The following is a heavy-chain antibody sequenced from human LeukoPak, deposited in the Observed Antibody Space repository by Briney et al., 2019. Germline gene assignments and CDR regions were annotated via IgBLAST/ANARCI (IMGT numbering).Heavy chain of an antibody. CDR1: GFTFSNYV. D-gene: IGHD6-19*01. CDR2: ISGSGGGT. J-gene: IGHJ4*02. V-gene: IGHV3-23*01. CDR3: AKASGQWLVTH. Sequence: PGGSLRLSCAASGFTFSNYVMNWVRQAPGKGLEWVSAISGSGGGTYYADSVKGRFTISRDNSKNTLYLQMNSLRAEDTAVYYCAKASGQWLVTHWGQGTLVTVSS.